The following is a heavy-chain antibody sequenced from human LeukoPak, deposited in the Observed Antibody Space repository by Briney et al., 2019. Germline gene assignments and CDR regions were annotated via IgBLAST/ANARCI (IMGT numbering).Heavy chain of an antibody. D-gene: IGHD6-19*01. J-gene: IGHJ4*02. CDR2: ISGSGAST. CDR3: AKSHSVAVAGTYSTYYFDS. Sequence: PGGSLRLSCAASGFTFSSFAMSWVRRAPGRGLEWVSSISGSGASTYYADSVKGRFTISRDNSRNTLYLQMSSLRAEDTAVYYCAKSHSVAVAGTYSTYYFDSWAREPWSPSPQ. CDR1: GFTFSSFA. V-gene: IGHV3-23*01.